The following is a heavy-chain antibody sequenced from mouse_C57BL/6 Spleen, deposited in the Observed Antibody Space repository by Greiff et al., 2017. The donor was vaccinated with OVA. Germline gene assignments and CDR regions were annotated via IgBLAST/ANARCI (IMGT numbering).Heavy chain of an antibody. V-gene: IGHV1-4*01. Sequence: VQLQQSGAELARPGASVKMSCKASGYTFTSYTMHWVKQRPGQGLEWIGYINPSSGYTKYNQKFKDKATLTADKSSSTAYMQLSSLTSEDSAVYYCARSHYGSTMDYWSQGTSVTVSS. D-gene: IGHD1-1*01. J-gene: IGHJ4*01. CDR2: INPSSGYT. CDR3: ARSHYGSTMDY. CDR1: GYTFTSYT.